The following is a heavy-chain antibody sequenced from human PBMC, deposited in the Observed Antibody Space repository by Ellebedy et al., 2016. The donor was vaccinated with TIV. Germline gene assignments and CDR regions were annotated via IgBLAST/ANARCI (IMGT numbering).Heavy chain of an antibody. V-gene: IGHV3-74*03. Sequence: GESLKISCAASGFTLRNYWMNWVRQAPGKGPVWVSRISTDGSSTAYADSVKGRFTISRDNAKNTLYLQMNSLRAEDTALYYCAKDKRMITFGGVIDYWGQGTLVTVSS. J-gene: IGHJ4*02. D-gene: IGHD3-16*01. CDR3: AKDKRMITFGGVIDY. CDR1: GFTLRNYW. CDR2: ISTDGSST.